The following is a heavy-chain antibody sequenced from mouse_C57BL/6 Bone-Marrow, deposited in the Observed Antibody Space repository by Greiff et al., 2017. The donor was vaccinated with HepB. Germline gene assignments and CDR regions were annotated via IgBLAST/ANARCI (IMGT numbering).Heavy chain of an antibody. CDR1: GYSITSGYY. D-gene: IGHD1-1*01. CDR3: ARVAGSSPGWYFDV. CDR2: ISYDGSN. V-gene: IGHV3-6*01. Sequence: DVKLVESGPGLVKPSQSLSLTCSVTGYSITSGYYWNWIRQFPGNKLEWMGYISYDGSNNYNPSLKNRISITRDTSKNQFFLKLNSVTTEDTATYYCARVAGSSPGWYFDVWGTGTTVTVSS. J-gene: IGHJ1*03.